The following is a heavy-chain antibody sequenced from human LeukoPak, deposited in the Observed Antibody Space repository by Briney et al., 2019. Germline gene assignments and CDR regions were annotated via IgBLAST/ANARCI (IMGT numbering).Heavy chain of an antibody. J-gene: IGHJ4*02. CDR2: ISGSGGST. V-gene: IGHV3-23*01. D-gene: IGHD2-2*01. CDR3: AKDRRRQEDTVVVPGGDYFDY. Sequence: PGGSLRLSCAASGFTFSSYAMSWVRQAPGKGLEWVSAISGSGGSTYYADSVKGRFTISRDNSKNTLYLQMHSLIAEDTAVYYCAKDRRRQEDTVVVPGGDYFDYWGQGTLVTVSS. CDR1: GFTFSSYA.